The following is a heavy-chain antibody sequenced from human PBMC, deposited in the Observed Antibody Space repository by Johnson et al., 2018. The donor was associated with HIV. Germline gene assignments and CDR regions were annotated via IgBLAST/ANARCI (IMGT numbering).Heavy chain of an antibody. J-gene: IGHJ3*02. CDR1: GFTFSSYA. D-gene: IGHD1-1*01. Sequence: QVQLVESGGGVVQPGRSLRLSCAAPGFTFSSYAMHWVRQATGKGLEWVAVISYDGSNKYYADSVKGRFTISRDNSKNTLYLQMNSLRAEDTAVYYCAREGGNNWNEIAFDIWGQGAMVTVSS. CDR3: AREGGNNWNEIAFDI. V-gene: IGHV3-30*04. CDR2: ISYDGSNK.